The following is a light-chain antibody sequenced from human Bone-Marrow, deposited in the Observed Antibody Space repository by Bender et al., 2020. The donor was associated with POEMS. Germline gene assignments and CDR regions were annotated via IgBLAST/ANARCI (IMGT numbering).Light chain of an antibody. CDR1: NSDVGSYDL. V-gene: IGLV2-14*02. Sequence: QSALTQPASVSGSPGQSITISCTGTNSDVGSYDLVSWYQHRPGKAPKLIIYEGRKRPSGVSDRFSGSKSANAASLTISGLQAEDEGDYYCSSYTSDGTRVFGGGTKLTVL. CDR2: EGR. CDR3: SSYTSDGTRV. J-gene: IGLJ2*01.